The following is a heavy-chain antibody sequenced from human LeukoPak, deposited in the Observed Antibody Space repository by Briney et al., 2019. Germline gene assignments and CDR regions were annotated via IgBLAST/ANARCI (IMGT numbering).Heavy chain of an antibody. V-gene: IGHV4-34*01. D-gene: IGHD3-22*01. J-gene: IGHJ6*03. Sequence: SETLSLTSAVYGGSFSGYYWTWLRQTPEKGLEWIGEMNPSRSTNYNQSLRSRVTISVDTSKNQFSLKLSSVTAACTAVYYCARGRQDVTMIVVVMTAVSYYLDVWGKGTTVTVS. CDR3: ARGRQDVTMIVVVMTAVSYYLDV. CDR2: MNPSRST. CDR1: GGSFSGYY.